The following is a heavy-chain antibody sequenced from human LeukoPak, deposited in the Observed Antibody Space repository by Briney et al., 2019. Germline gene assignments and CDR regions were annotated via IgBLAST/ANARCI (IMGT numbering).Heavy chain of an antibody. CDR1: GFTFSSYG. V-gene: IGHV3-30*18. J-gene: IGHJ4*02. CDR2: ISYDGSNK. D-gene: IGHD5-24*01. CDR3: AKDAWLQLRMYFDY. Sequence: GRSLRLSCAASGFTFSSYGMHWVRQAPGKGLEWVAVISYDGSNKYYADSVKGRFTISRDNSKNTLYLQMNSLRAEDTAVYYCAKDAWLQLRMYFDYWGQGTLVTVSS.